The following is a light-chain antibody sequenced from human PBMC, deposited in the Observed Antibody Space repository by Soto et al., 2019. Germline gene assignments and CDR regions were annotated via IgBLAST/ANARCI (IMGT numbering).Light chain of an antibody. J-gene: IGLJ1*01. CDR2: DDD. CDR3: QVWDNSVLHHV. CDR1: NIGSKN. Sequence: SYELTQSPSVSVAPGQTARITCGGNNIGSKNVHWFQQRPGQAPVLVVFDDDDRPSGIPDRFSGSNSGNTATLTISRVEAGDEADYYCQVWDNSVLHHVFGTGTKVTVL. V-gene: IGLV3-21*02.